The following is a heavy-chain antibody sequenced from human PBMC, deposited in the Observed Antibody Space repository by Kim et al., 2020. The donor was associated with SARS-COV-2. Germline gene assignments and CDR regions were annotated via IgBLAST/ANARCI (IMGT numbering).Heavy chain of an antibody. D-gene: IGHD2-2*01. Sequence: YAGSVRCRFTISRDKSMNTLSLQMNSLRADDTAVYYCAKLMTTSSYSAMDVWGQGTTVTVSS. J-gene: IGHJ6*02. V-gene: IGHV3-23*05. CDR3: AKLMTTSSYSAMDV.